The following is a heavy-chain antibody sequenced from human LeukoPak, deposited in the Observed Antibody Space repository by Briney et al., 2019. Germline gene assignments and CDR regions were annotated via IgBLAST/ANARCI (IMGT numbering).Heavy chain of an antibody. J-gene: IGHJ6*03. CDR1: GGSFSGYH. CDR3: ARGRHDITMIVVVMTSVSYYLDV. D-gene: IGHD3-22*01. CDR2: INPSGST. V-gene: IGHV4-34*01. Sequence: SETLSLTCAVYGGSFSGYHWTWSRQSPGKGREWSGDINPSGSTYYNPSLKSRLTISVDTSKNQFSLKLRSVTAADTAVYYCARGRHDITMIVVVMTSVSYYLDVWGKGTTVTVS.